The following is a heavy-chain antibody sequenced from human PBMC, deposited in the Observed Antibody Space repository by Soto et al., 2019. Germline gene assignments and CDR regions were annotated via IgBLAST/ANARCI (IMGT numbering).Heavy chain of an antibody. CDR1: GGTFSSYA. CDR2: IIPIFGTA. D-gene: IGHD2-2*01. J-gene: IGHJ6*02. CDR3: ARGHIVVVPAATYYGMDV. Sequence: QVQLVQSGAEVKKPGSSVNVSCKASGGTFSSYAISWVRQAPGQGLEWMGGIIPIFGTANYAQKFQGRVTITADKSTSTAYMELSSLRSEDTAVYYCARGHIVVVPAATYYGMDVWGQGTTVTVSS. V-gene: IGHV1-69*06.